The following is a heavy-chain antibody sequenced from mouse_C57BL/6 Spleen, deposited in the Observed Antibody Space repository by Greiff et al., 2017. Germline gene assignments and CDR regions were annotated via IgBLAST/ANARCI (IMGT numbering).Heavy chain of an antibody. D-gene: IGHD2-3*01. CDR1: GFSLTSYG. CDR3: AKGWFPAHWYFDV. Sequence: QVQLQQSGPGLVQPSQSLSITCTVSGFSLTSYGVHWVRQSPGKGLEWLGVIWRGGSTDYNAAFMSRLSITKDNSKSQVFFKMNSLQADDTAIYYCAKGWFPAHWYFDVWGTGTTVTVSS. CDR2: IWRGGST. J-gene: IGHJ1*03. V-gene: IGHV2-5*01.